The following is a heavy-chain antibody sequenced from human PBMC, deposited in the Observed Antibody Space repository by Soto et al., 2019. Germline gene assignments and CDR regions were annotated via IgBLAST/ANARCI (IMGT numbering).Heavy chain of an antibody. D-gene: IGHD3-22*01. CDR2: ISGSGGST. V-gene: IGHV3-23*01. J-gene: IGHJ4*02. Sequence: GESLRLSCAASGFTFSSYAMSWVRQAPGKGLEWVSAISGSGGSTYYADSVKGRFTISRDNSENTLYLQMNSLRAEDTAVYYCAKSDYYDSSGYYSRYWGQGTLVTVSS. CDR3: AKSDYYDSSGYYSRY. CDR1: GFTFSSYA.